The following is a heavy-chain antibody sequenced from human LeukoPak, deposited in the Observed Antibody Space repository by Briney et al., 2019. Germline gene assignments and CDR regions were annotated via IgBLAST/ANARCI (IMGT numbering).Heavy chain of an antibody. V-gene: IGHV3-48*02. CDR3: ARDPHIAAAGTIFDY. CDR2: ISSSSTTR. D-gene: IGHD6-13*01. CDR1: GFTFSSCS. J-gene: IGHJ4*02. Sequence: PGGSLRLSCVVSGFTFSSCSMNWVRQAPGKGLEWVSYISSSSTTRYYADSVKGRFTISRDNAKNSLYLQMNSLRDEDSAVYYCARDPHIAAAGTIFDYWGQGTLATVSS.